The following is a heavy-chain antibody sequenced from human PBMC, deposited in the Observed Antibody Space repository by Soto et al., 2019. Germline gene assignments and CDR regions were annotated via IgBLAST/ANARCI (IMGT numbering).Heavy chain of an antibody. CDR3: ARESSSWSYNWFDP. J-gene: IGHJ5*02. CDR2: ISAYNGNT. V-gene: IGHV1-18*01. CDR1: GYTFTSYG. D-gene: IGHD6-13*01. Sequence: GASVKVSCKASGYTFTSYGISWVRQAPGQGLEWMGWISAYNGNTNYAQKLQGRVTMTTDTSTSTAYMELRSLRSDDTAVYYCARESSSWSYNWFDPWGQGTLVTVPQ.